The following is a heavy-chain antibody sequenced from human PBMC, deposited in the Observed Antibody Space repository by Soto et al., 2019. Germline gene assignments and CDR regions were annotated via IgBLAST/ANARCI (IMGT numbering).Heavy chain of an antibody. CDR3: ARDAYYYDSSGYSRAFDI. CDR1: GGSISSGGYY. D-gene: IGHD3-22*01. J-gene: IGHJ3*02. Sequence: PSETLSLTCTVSGGSISSGGYYWSWIRQHPGKGLEWIGYIYYSGSTYYNPSLKSRVTISVDTSKNQFSLKLSSVTAADTAVYYCARDAYYYDSSGYSRAFDIWGQGTMVTV. V-gene: IGHV4-31*03. CDR2: IYYSGST.